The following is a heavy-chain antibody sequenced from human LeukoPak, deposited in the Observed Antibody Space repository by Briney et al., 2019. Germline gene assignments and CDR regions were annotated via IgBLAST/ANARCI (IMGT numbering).Heavy chain of an antibody. Sequence: PGGSLRLSCAASGFTVSSNYMSWVRQAPGEGLEWVDNIKQDGSEKYYVDSVKGRFTISRDNAKNSLDLQMNSLRAEDTAVYYCARYDYGGNYDYWGQGTLVTVSS. CDR2: IKQDGSEK. V-gene: IGHV3-7*04. D-gene: IGHD4-23*01. J-gene: IGHJ4*02. CDR1: GFTVSSNY. CDR3: ARYDYGGNYDY.